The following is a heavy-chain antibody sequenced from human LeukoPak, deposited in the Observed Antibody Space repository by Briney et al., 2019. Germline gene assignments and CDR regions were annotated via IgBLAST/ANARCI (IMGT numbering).Heavy chain of an antibody. Sequence: PSVKLPCKASRYTFTGYYMHWVRQAPGQGLEWVGWINPNSGDTNYAQKLQGWVTMTRDTSIRTAYMALSRLRSDDTAVLYCARGYNPKEYNCFDPWGQGTLVTVPS. D-gene: IGHD1-14*01. V-gene: IGHV1-2*04. J-gene: IGHJ5*02. CDR2: INPNSGDT. CDR1: RYTFTGYY. CDR3: ARGYNPKEYNCFDP.